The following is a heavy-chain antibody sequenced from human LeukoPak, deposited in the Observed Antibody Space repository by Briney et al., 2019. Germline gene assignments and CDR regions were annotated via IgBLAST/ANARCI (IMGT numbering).Heavy chain of an antibody. CDR1: GGSIRAYY. D-gene: IGHD3-16*01. CDR3: ARMGEMGKIMD. Sequence: KTSETLSLTCTVSGGSIRAYYWSWIRQPPGKGLEWIGYFSYSGSTNYNPSLKSRVTISIDTSKSQFSLNLSSVTAADTAVYYCARMGEMGKIMDWGQGTLVTV. V-gene: IGHV4-59*01. CDR2: FSYSGST. J-gene: IGHJ4*02.